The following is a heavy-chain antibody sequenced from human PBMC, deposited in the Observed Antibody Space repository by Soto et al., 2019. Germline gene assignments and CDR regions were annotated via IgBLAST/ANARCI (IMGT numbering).Heavy chain of an antibody. CDR2: IKHDGSEK. CDR1: GFTFSSYS. V-gene: IGHV3-7*01. Sequence: GGSLRLSCAASGFTFSSYSMSWVRPAPGKGLEWVANIKHDGSEKYYVDSVKGRFTISRDNAKNSLYLQMNSLRAEDRAVYSCAGDTTTTMDYWGQGTLVTVSS. D-gene: IGHD1-26*01. J-gene: IGHJ4*02. CDR3: AGDTTTTMDY.